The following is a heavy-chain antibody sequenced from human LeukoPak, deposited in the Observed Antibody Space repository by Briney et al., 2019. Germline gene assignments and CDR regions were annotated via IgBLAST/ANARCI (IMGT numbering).Heavy chain of an antibody. V-gene: IGHV3-21*01. Sequence: GGSLRLSCAASGFTFSSYWMSWVRQAPGKGLEWVSSISSSSSYIYYADSVKGRFTISRDNSKNTLYLQMNSLRAEDTAVYYCARESYYGSGSYLDYWGQGTLVTVSS. J-gene: IGHJ4*02. D-gene: IGHD3-10*01. CDR2: ISSSSSYI. CDR3: ARESYYGSGSYLDY. CDR1: GFTFSSYW.